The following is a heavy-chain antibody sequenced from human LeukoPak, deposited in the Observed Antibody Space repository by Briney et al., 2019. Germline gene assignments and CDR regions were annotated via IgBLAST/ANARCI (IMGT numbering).Heavy chain of an antibody. J-gene: IGHJ6*03. CDR3: ARGPSSSWSDYYYYYMDV. D-gene: IGHD6-13*01. Sequence: GGSLRLSCAASGFTFSSYAMSWVRQAPGKGLEWVSAIRGSGGSTYYADSVKGRFTISRDNSKNTLYLQMNSLRAEDTAVYYCARGPSSSWSDYYYYYMDVWGKGTTVTVSS. V-gene: IGHV3-23*01. CDR1: GFTFSSYA. CDR2: IRGSGGST.